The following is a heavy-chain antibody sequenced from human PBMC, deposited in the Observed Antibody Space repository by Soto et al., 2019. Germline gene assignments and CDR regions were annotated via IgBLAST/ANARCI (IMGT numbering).Heavy chain of an antibody. CDR2: ISGIGGST. Sequence: WGSLRVWCGAAGCTCSSYAGSWVRQAPGKGLEWVSAISGIGGSTCYADSLKGRFTISRDNSKNTLYLQMNSLRAEDTAVYSRAKDGSHDSSAHSAYWRHGTLVTVSS. J-gene: IGHJ4*01. CDR3: AKDGSHDSSAHSAY. CDR1: GCTCSSYA. D-gene: IGHD6-25*01. V-gene: IGHV3-23*01.